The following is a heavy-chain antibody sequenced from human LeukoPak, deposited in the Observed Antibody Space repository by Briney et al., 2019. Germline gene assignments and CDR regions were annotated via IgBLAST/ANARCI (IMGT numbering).Heavy chain of an antibody. V-gene: IGHV3-48*02. CDR2: ISDTGSTI. J-gene: IGHJ4*02. CDR3: TRRFDS. CDR1: GFTLSSYS. Sequence: GGSLRLSCAASGFTLSSYSMNWVRQAPGKGLEWVSYISDTGSTIAYADSVKGRFTMSRDEAKNSLHLQMNSLRDEDTAVYYCTRRFDSWGQGVLVTVFS.